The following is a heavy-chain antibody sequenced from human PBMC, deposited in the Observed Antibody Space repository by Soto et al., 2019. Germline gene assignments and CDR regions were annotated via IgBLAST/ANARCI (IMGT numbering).Heavy chain of an antibody. D-gene: IGHD6-6*01. CDR2: ISAYDGNT. J-gene: IGHJ4*02. Sequence: ASVKVSCKASGYTFTTYGISWVRQAPGQGLEWMGWISAYDGNTKYAQKVQDRVSMTTVPSTSTAYMELRSLRSDDTAVYYCARDPATAYSSSSFDYWGQGTLVTVS. CDR3: ARDPATAYSSSSFDY. CDR1: GYTFTTYG. V-gene: IGHV1-18*04.